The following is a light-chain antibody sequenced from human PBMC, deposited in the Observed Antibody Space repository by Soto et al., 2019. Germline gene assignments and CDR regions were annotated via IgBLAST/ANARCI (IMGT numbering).Light chain of an antibody. V-gene: IGLV7-46*01. CDR1: TGAVTSGHY. J-gene: IGLJ2*01. CDR3: SLSYSGFVV. Sequence: QAVVTQEPSLTVSPGGTVTLTCGSNTGAVTSGHYPYWFQQKPGQAPRTLIYATNYRHSWTPARFSGSLLGGQAALTLSGAQPEDEAEYYCSLSYSGFVVFGGGTKLTVL. CDR2: ATN.